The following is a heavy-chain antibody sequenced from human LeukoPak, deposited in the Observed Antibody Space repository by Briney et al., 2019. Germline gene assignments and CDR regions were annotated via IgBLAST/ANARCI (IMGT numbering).Heavy chain of an antibody. D-gene: IGHD1-14*01. CDR1: GFTFSSYE. CDR2: ISSSGSTI. Sequence: SGGSLRLSCAASGFTFSSYEMNWLRQAPGKGLEWVSYISSSGSTIYYADSVKGRFTISRDNAKNSLYLQMNSLRAEDTAVYYCASRGRGNQRRYYYYGMDVWGKGTTVTVSS. CDR3: ASRGRGNQRRYYYYGMDV. J-gene: IGHJ6*04. V-gene: IGHV3-48*03.